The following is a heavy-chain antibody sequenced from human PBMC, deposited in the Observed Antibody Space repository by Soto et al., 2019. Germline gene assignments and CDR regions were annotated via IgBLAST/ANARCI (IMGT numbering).Heavy chain of an antibody. CDR3: ARDNILGILYGGMDV. Sequence: SETLSLTCTVSGGSISSGDYYWSSIRQPPGKDLEWIGYIYDSGSTYYNPSLKSRVTISVDTSKNQFSLKLSSVTAADTAVYYCARDNILGILYGGMDVWGQGTTVTVSS. CDR1: GGSISSGDYY. CDR2: IYDSGST. J-gene: IGHJ6*02. D-gene: IGHD3-3*01. V-gene: IGHV4-30-4*01.